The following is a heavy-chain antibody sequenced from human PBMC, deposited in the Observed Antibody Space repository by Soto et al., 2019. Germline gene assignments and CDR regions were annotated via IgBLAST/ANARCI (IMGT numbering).Heavy chain of an antibody. CDR1: GGSISSGDYY. V-gene: IGHV4-30-4*01. J-gene: IGHJ4*02. D-gene: IGHD2-2*01. CDR3: ARGKQAGGIVVVPAAILDY. Sequence: SETLSLTCTVSGGSISSGDYYWSWIRQPPGKGLEWIGYIYYSGSTYYNPSLKSRVTISVDTSKNQFSLKLSSVTAADTAVYYCARGKQAGGIVVVPAAILDYWGQGTLVTVSS. CDR2: IYYSGST.